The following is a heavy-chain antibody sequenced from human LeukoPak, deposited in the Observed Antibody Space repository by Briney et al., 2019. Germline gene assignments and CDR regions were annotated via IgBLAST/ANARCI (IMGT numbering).Heavy chain of an antibody. D-gene: IGHD3-16*02. CDR3: ARDPLFGGVIV. J-gene: IGHJ4*02. Sequence: PSETLSLTCTVSGGSVSSGSYYWSWIRQPPGKGLEWIGYIYYSGSTNYNPSLKSRVTISVDTSKNQFSLKLGSVTAADTAVYYCARDPLFGGVIVWGQGTLVTVSS. CDR1: GGSVSSGSYY. CDR2: IYYSGST. V-gene: IGHV4-61*01.